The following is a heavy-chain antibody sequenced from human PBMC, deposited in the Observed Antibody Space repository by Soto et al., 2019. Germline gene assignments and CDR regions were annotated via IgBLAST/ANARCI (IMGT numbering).Heavy chain of an antibody. CDR3: ARDWLDFLSGYSHAHRSRPAYYYMDV. CDR1: GFTVSSNY. CDR2: IYSGGST. D-gene: IGHD3-3*01. J-gene: IGHJ6*03. Sequence: GGSLRLSCAASGFTVSSNYMSWVRQAPGKGLEWVSVIYSGGSTYYADSVKGRFTISRDNSKNTLYLQMNSLRAEDTAVYYCARDWLDFLSGYSHAHRSRPAYYYMDVWGKGTTVTVSS. V-gene: IGHV3-66*01.